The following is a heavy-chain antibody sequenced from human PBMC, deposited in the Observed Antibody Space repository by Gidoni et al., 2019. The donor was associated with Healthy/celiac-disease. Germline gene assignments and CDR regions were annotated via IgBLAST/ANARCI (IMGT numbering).Heavy chain of an antibody. Sequence: QVQLQVSGPGLVKPSETLSLTCTVSGGSITCYYGSWIRQPAGKGLEWIGRIDTSGSTNYNPSLKSRVTMSVDTSKNQFSLKLSSVTAADTAVYYCAREGNLGGSYTRAFDYWGQGTLVTVSS. CDR3: AREGNLGGSYTRAFDY. CDR2: IDTSGST. CDR1: GGSITCYY. J-gene: IGHJ4*02. V-gene: IGHV4-4*07. D-gene: IGHD1-26*01.